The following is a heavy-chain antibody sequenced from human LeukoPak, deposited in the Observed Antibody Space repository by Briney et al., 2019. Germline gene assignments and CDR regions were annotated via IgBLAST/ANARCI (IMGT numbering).Heavy chain of an antibody. CDR1: GYSISSSNG. CDR2: IYYSGST. V-gene: IGHV4-28*01. D-gene: IGHD2-15*01. J-gene: IGHJ3*02. Sequence: SVTLSLTCAVSGYSISSSNGWGWIRQPPGKGLEWIGYIYYSGSTHYNPSLKSRVTMSVDTSKNHFSLKLSSVTAVDTAVYYCARTESGVDCSGGSCYHLGDAFDIWGQGTMVTVSS. CDR3: ARTESGVDCSGGSCYHLGDAFDI.